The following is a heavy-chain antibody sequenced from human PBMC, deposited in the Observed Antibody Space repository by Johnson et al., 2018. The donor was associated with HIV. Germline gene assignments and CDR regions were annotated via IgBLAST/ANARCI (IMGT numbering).Heavy chain of an antibody. CDR2: IKSKTDGGTT. CDR1: GFTFSNAW. J-gene: IGHJ3*02. V-gene: IGHV3-15*05. CDR3: ARSEYDYYDSSGYDAFDI. Sequence: VQLVESGGGLVKPGGSLRLSCAASGFTFSNAWMSWVRQAPGKGLEWVGRIKSKTDGGTTDYAAPVKGRFTISRDDSKNTLYLQMNSLRAEDTAVYYCARSEYDYYDSSGYDAFDIWGQGTMVTVSS. D-gene: IGHD3-22*01.